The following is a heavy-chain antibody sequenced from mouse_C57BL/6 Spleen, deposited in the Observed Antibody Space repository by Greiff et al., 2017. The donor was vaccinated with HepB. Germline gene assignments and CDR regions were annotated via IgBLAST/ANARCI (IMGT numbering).Heavy chain of an antibody. D-gene: IGHD1-1*01. CDR2: IDPSDSYT. CDR1: GYTFTSYW. V-gene: IGHV1-69*01. J-gene: IGHJ2*01. CDR3: ARRGVVADFDY. Sequence: VQLQQPGAELVMPGASVKLSCKASGYTFTSYWMHWVKQRPGQGLEWIGEIDPSDSYTNYNQKFKGKSTLTVDKSSSTAYMQLSSLTSEDSAVYYCARRGVVADFDYWGQGTTLTVSS.